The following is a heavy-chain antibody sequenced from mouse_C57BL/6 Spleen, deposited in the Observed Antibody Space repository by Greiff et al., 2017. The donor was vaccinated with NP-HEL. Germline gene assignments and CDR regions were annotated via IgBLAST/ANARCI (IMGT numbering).Heavy chain of an antibody. CDR2: ISSGGSYT. D-gene: IGHD1-1*01. Sequence: EVKLMESGGDLVKPGGSLKLSCAASGFTFSSYGMSWVRQTPDKRLEWVATISSGGSYTYYPDSVKGRFTISRDNAKNTLYLQMSSLKSEDTAMYYCARQGYYGSKYYAMDYWGQGTSVTVSS. J-gene: IGHJ4*01. CDR3: ARQGYYGSKYYAMDY. CDR1: GFTFSSYG. V-gene: IGHV5-6*01.